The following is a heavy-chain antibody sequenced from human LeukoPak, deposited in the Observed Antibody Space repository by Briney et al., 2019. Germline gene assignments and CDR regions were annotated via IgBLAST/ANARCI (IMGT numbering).Heavy chain of an antibody. J-gene: IGHJ4*02. CDR2: ISYDGSNK. Sequence: GGSLRLSCAASGFTFSSDGMHCVRQAPGKGLEWVAVISYDGSNKNYADSVKGRFTISRDNSKNTLYLQMNSLRAEDTAVYYCAKDLGPSTPSSGWYHLPDYWGQGTLVTVSS. CDR1: GFTFSSDG. V-gene: IGHV3-30*18. CDR3: AKDLGPSTPSSGWYHLPDY. D-gene: IGHD6-19*01.